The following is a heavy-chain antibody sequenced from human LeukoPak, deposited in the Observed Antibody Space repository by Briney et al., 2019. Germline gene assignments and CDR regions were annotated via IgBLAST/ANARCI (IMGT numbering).Heavy chain of an antibody. Sequence: GGSLRLCCAASGFAFSAFDMHWVRQARGRGLERVSGVGTAGDTYYPGSVKGRFTVSRENAKNSLYLQMNSLTAGDTAVYYCARGLPYYYDSSGDFDAFDIWGQGTVVTVSS. D-gene: IGHD3-22*01. CDR3: ARGLPYYYDSSGDFDAFDI. CDR2: VGTAGDT. CDR1: GFAFSAFD. J-gene: IGHJ3*02. V-gene: IGHV3-13*04.